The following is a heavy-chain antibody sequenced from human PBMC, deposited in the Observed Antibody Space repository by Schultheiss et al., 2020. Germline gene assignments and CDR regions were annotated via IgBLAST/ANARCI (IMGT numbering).Heavy chain of an antibody. CDR1: GFTFSSYA. CDR2: ISGSGDKT. J-gene: IGHJ4*02. D-gene: IGHD3-10*01. V-gene: IGHV3-23*01. CDR3: AKLNWFGELGAFDS. Sequence: GGSLRLSCAASGFTFSSYAMSWVRQAPGKGLEWVSAISGSGDKTYYADSVKGRFTISRDNSKKTLYLQMNSLRVEDTAVHYCAKLNWFGELGAFDSWGQGTLVTVSS.